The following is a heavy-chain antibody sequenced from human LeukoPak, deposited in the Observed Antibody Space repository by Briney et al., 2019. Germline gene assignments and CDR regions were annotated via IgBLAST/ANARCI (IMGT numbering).Heavy chain of an antibody. CDR2: IYYSGST. CDR3: AGSYAKVGATLFDY. V-gene: IGHV4-59*01. Sequence: SETLSLTCTVSGGSISSYYWSWIRQPPGTGLEWIGYIYYSGSTNYNPSLKSRVTISVDTSKNQFSLKLSSVTAADTAVYYCAGSYAKVGATLFDYWGQGTLVTVSS. D-gene: IGHD1-26*01. J-gene: IGHJ4*02. CDR1: GGSISSYY.